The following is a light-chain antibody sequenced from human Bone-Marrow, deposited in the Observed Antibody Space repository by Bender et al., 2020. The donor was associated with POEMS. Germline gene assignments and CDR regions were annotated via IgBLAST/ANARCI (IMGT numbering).Light chain of an antibody. CDR2: EDT. V-gene: IGLV2-23*01. Sequence: QSALTQPPSASGSPGQSITISCTGTSSDVGNYNLVSWYQQHPGKAPKVMIYEDTERPSGVSDRFSASKSGNTASLTISGLQAEDEAEYYCCSYAGSWVFGGGTKLTVL. J-gene: IGLJ3*02. CDR1: SSDVGNYNL. CDR3: CSYAGSWV.